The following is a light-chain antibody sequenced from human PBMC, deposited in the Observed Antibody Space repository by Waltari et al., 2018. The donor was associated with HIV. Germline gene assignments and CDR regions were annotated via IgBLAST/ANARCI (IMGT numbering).Light chain of an antibody. Sequence: QSALTQPASVSGSPGQSITISCDLNDNEYVSWYQRHPGKAPKVIIYEVTNRPSGLSNRFSGSKSGNTATLTISGLQPEDEADYVCTSYISGTSPVFGRGTRVTVL. V-gene: IGLV2-14*01. CDR3: TSYISGTSPV. CDR2: EVT. CDR1: DLNDNEY. J-gene: IGLJ2*01.